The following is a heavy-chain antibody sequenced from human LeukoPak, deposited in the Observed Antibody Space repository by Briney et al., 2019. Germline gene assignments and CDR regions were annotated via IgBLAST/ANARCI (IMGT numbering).Heavy chain of an antibody. CDR1: GFTFDDYA. V-gene: IGHV3-43*02. J-gene: IGHJ6*02. D-gene: IGHD5-18*01. CDR2: ISGDGGST. CDR3: AKVGYSYGYRAYYYYGMDV. Sequence: GGSLRLSCAASGFTFDDYAMHWVRQAPGKGLEWVSLISGDGGSTYYADSVKGRFTISRDNSKNSLYLQMNSLRTEDTALYYCAKVGYSYGYRAYYYYGMDVWGQGTTVTGSS.